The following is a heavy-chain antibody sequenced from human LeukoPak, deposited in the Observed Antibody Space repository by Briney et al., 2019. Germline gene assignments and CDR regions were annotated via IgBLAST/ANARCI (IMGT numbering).Heavy chain of an antibody. V-gene: IGHV1-69-2*01. CDR2: VDPEDGET. Sequence: ASVKVSCKVSGYTFTDYYMHWVQQAPGKGLEWTGLVDPEDGETIYAEKFQGRVTITADTSTDTAYMELSSLRSEDTAVYYCATARPGFGPFDYWGQGTLVTVSS. J-gene: IGHJ4*02. CDR1: GYTFTDYY. D-gene: IGHD3/OR15-3a*01. CDR3: ATARPGFGPFDY.